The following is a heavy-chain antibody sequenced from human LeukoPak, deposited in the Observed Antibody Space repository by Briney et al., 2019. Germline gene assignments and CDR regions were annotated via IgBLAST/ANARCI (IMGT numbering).Heavy chain of an antibody. Sequence: ASVKVSCKASGYTFTSYSMHWVRQAPGQGLEWMGIINPSGGSTTYAQKFQGRVTMTRDTSTSTVYMELSSLRSEDTAVYYCARDGHMASALYYFDYWGQGTLVTVPS. D-gene: IGHD6-6*01. V-gene: IGHV1-46*01. CDR1: GYTFTSYS. J-gene: IGHJ4*02. CDR2: INPSGGST. CDR3: ARDGHMASALYYFDY.